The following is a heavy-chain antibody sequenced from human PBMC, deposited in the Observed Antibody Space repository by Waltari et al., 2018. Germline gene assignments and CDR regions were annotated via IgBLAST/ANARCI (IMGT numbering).Heavy chain of an antibody. V-gene: IGHV5-51*01. J-gene: IGHJ4*02. CDR2: MYPVDSDT. Sequence: EVQLVQSGAEVKKPGESLKISCKGSGYSFTSYWIGWVRQMPGKGLEWMGFMYPVDSDTIYSPSFQGQVTISADKSISTAYLQWSSLKAPDTAMYYCARLYSSGWYPIDYWGQGTLVTVSS. D-gene: IGHD6-19*01. CDR3: ARLYSSGWYPIDY. CDR1: GYSFTSYW.